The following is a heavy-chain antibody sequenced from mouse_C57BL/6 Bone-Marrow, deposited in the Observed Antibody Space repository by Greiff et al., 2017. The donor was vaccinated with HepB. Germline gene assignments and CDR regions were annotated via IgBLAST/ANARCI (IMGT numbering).Heavy chain of an antibody. CDR1: EYEFPSHD. CDR2: INSDGGST. J-gene: IGHJ1*03. CDR3: ARYGSSPYWYFDV. D-gene: IGHD1-1*01. Sequence: VQLKESGGGLVQPGESLKLSCESNEYEFPSHDMSWVRKTPEKRLELVAAINSDGGSTYYPDTMERRFIISRDNTKNTLYLQMSSLRSEDTALYYCARYGSSPYWYFDVWGTGTTVTVSS. V-gene: IGHV5-2*01.